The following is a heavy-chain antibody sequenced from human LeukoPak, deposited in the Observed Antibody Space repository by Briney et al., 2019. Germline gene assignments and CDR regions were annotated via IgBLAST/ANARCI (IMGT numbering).Heavy chain of an antibody. CDR1: GGSFSGYY. CDR2: INHSGST. CDR3: ALYSGSYYVDY. Sequence: SETLSLTCAVYGGSFSGYYWSWIRQPPGKGLEWIGEINHSGSTNYNPSLKSRVTISVDTSKNQFSLKLSSVTAADTAVYYCALYSGSYYVDYWGQGTLVTVSS. V-gene: IGHV4-34*01. D-gene: IGHD1-26*01. J-gene: IGHJ4*02.